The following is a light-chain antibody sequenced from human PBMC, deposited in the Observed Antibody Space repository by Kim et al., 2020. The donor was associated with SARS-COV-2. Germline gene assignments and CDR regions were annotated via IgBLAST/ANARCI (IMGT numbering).Light chain of an antibody. CDR3: QQSSNWPLT. CDR2: DTS. Sequence: PGERATLSCRASQSVSSYLAWYQQTPGQPPRLLIYDTSKRATGIPARFSGSGSGTDFILTLSSLEPEDFAVYYCQQSSNWPLTFGPGTKVDIK. V-gene: IGKV3-11*01. CDR1: QSVSSY. J-gene: IGKJ3*01.